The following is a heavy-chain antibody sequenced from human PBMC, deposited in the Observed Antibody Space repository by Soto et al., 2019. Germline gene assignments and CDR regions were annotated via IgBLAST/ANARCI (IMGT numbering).Heavy chain of an antibody. V-gene: IGHV3-23*01. CDR1: GFTFENYA. D-gene: IGHD3-3*01. CDR3: AKDSWAIFGVPAGEYYAMDV. Sequence: EVQVLESGGAPVQSGGSLRLSCVASGFTFENYAMSWVSQAPGKGLEWVSAISGRGGTTYYSDSVKGRFTISRDNSKNTVYLQMNDLRVEDAAEYFCAKDSWAIFGVPAGEYYAMDVWGQGTTVTVSS. J-gene: IGHJ6*02. CDR2: ISGRGGTT.